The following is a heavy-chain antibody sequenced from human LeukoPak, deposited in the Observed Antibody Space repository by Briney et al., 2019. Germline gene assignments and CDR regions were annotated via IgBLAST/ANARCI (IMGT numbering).Heavy chain of an antibody. CDR1: GGSISSSSYY. D-gene: IGHD4-11*01. CDR3: ARHRGDDYSNYLYYYYGMDV. J-gene: IGHJ6*02. Sequence: PSETLSLTCTVSGGSISSSSYYWGWIRQPPGKGLEWIGSIYYSGSTYYNPSLKSRVTISVDTSKNQFSLKLSSVTAADTAVYYCARHRGDDYSNYLYYYYGMDVWGQGTPVTVSS. CDR2: IYYSGST. V-gene: IGHV4-39*01.